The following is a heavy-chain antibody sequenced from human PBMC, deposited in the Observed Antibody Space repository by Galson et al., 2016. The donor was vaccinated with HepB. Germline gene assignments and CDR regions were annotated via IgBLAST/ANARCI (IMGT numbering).Heavy chain of an antibody. CDR2: TYYRSKWYN. J-gene: IGHJ5*02. V-gene: IGHV6-1*01. CDR1: GDSVSSNSAA. Sequence: CAISGDSVSSNSAAWTWIRQSPLRGLEWLGRTYYRSKWYNDYAVSVKSRISIHPDTSKNQFSLQLNSVTPEGTAVYYCARVRCGTFRCQNWFDPWGQGTLVTVSS. D-gene: IGHD2-21*01. CDR3: ARVRCGTFRCQNWFDP.